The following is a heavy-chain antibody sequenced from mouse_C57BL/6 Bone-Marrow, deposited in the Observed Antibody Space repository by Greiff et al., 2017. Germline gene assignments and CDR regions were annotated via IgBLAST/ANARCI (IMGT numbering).Heavy chain of an antibody. D-gene: IGHD2-1*01. Sequence: EVHLVESEGGLVQPGSSMKLSCTASGFTFSDYYMAWVRQVPEKGLEWVANINYDGSSTYYLDSLKSRFIISRDNAKNILYLQMSSLKSEDTATYYCARANGNYGIFAYWGQGTLVTVSA. CDR1: GFTFSDYY. V-gene: IGHV5-16*01. CDR3: ARANGNYGIFAY. CDR2: INYDGSST. J-gene: IGHJ3*01.